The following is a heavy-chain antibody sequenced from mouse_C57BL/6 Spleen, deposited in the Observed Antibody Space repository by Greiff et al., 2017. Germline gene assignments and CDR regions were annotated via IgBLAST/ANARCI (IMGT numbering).Heavy chain of an antibody. CDR2: IDPENGDT. CDR3: TGVTTVVATKDYAMDY. J-gene: IGHJ4*01. D-gene: IGHD1-1*01. Sequence: VQLQQSGAELVRPGASVKLSCTASGFNIKDDYMHWVKQRPEQGLEWIGWIDPENGDTEYASKFQGKATITADTSSNTAYLQLSSLTSEDTAVYYCTGVTTVVATKDYAMDYWGQGTSVTVSS. V-gene: IGHV14-4*01. CDR1: GFNIKDDY.